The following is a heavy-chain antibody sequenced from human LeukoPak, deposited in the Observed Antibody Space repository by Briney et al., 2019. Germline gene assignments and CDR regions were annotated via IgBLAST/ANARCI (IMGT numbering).Heavy chain of an antibody. CDR3: ARPLYYYDSSGYYRY. CDR1: GYTFTIYY. CDR2: INPSGGST. J-gene: IGHJ4*02. V-gene: IGHV1-46*01. D-gene: IGHD3-22*01. Sequence: ASVKVSCKASGYTFTIYYMHWVRQPPGQGLEWMGIINPSGGSTSYAQKFQGRVTMTRDTSTSTVYMELSSLRSEDTAVYYCARPLYYYDSSGYYRYWGQGTLVTVSS.